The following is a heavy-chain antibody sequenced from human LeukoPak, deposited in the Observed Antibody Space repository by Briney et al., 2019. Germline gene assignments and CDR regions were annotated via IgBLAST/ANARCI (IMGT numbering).Heavy chain of an antibody. Sequence: PGGSLRLSCAASGFTFSSYGMHWVRQAPGKGLEWVAFIRYDGSNKYYADCVKGRFTISRDNSKNTLYLQMNSLRAEDTAVYYCAKEVDGASGTKIGYFQHWGQGTLVIVSS. CDR3: AKEVDGASGTKIGYFQH. CDR2: IRYDGSNK. D-gene: IGHD1-26*01. J-gene: IGHJ1*01. V-gene: IGHV3-30*02. CDR1: GFTFSSYG.